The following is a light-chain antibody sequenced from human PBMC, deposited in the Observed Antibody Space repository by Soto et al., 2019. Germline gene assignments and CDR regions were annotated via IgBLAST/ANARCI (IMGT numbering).Light chain of an antibody. V-gene: IGKV3-20*01. Sequence: EIVLTQSPGTLSLPPGERATLSCRASQSVSSSFLAWYQQKPGQAPRLLIYGASSRATGIPDRFSGSGSGTDFTLTISRLEPEDFAVYYCQQYGSSRPWTFGQGTKVEIK. CDR1: QSVSSSF. CDR2: GAS. CDR3: QQYGSSRPWT. J-gene: IGKJ1*01.